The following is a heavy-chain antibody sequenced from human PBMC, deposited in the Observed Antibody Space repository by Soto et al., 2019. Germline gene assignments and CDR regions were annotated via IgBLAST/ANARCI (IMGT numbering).Heavy chain of an antibody. CDR2: IYYSGST. CDR3: ARGEWENFDY. J-gene: IGHJ4*02. V-gene: IGHV4-31*03. CDR1: GGSISSGGYY. Sequence: TLSLTCTVSGGSISSGGYYWSWIRQHPGKGLEWIGYIYYSGSTYYNPSLKSRVTISVDTSKNQFSLKLSSVTAADTAVYYCARGEWENFDYWGQGTLVTVSS. D-gene: IGHD1-26*01.